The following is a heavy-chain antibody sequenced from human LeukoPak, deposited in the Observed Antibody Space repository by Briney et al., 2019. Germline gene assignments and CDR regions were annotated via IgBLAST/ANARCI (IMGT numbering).Heavy chain of an antibody. CDR2: INPNSGGT. CDR1: GYTFPDYF. Sequence: ASVKVSCKASGYTFPDYFLHWVRQAPGQGLEWMGRINPNSGGTNFAQKFQGRVTMTRDTSISTAYMDLSGLRSDDTAVYYCARDRDYSSSLRDYWGQGTLVTVSS. J-gene: IGHJ4*02. CDR3: ARDRDYSSSLRDY. V-gene: IGHV1-2*06. D-gene: IGHD6-6*01.